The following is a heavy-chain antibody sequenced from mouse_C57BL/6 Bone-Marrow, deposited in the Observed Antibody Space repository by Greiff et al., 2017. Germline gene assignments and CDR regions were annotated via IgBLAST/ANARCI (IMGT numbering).Heavy chain of an antibody. Sequence: VQLVESGAELARPGASVKLSCKASGYTFTSSGISWVKQRTGQGLEWIGEIYPRSGNTYYNEKFKGKATLTADKSSSTAYMELRSLTSEDSAVYFCARLGIYYYGRGYWYFDVWGTGTTVTVSS. CDR1: GYTFTSSG. J-gene: IGHJ1*03. CDR3: ARLGIYYYGRGYWYFDV. V-gene: IGHV1-81*01. CDR2: IYPRSGNT. D-gene: IGHD1-1*01.